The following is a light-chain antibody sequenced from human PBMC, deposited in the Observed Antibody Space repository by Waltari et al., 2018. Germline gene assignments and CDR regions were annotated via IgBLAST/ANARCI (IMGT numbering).Light chain of an antibody. CDR1: QSISNY. J-gene: IGKJ1*01. CDR2: AAS. V-gene: IGKV1-39*01. Sequence: DIQMTQSPSSLSASVGDRVTIPCRASQSISNYLNWYQQKPGKAPKLLIYAASSLQSGVPSRFCGSGSGTDFTLTISSLQPEDFATYYCQQTYSTLSWTFGQGTKVEIK. CDR3: QQTYSTLSWT.